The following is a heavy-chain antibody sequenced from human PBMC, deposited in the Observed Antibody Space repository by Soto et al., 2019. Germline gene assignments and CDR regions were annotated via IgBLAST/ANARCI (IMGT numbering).Heavy chain of an antibody. CDR3: ARDGSGSYYVDY. J-gene: IGHJ4*02. V-gene: IGHV3-21*01. CDR2: ITTSSSYI. D-gene: IGHD3-10*01. Sequence: EVQLVESGGGLVKPGGSLRLSCAASGFTFSSYSMNWVRQAPGRGLEWVSSITTSSSYIYYADSVKGRFTVSRDNAKNSLYLQMNSLRAEDTAVYYCARDGSGSYYVDYWGQGTLVTVSS. CDR1: GFTFSSYS.